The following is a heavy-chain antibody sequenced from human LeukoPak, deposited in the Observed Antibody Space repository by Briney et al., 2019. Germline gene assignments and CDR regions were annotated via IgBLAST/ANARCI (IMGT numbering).Heavy chain of an antibody. Sequence: SQTLSLTCAISGDSVSNNSAAWNWIRQSPLRGLEWLGRTYYRSKWYNDYAVSVKSRITIKSDTSKNQFSLQLNSVTAADTAVYYCAREHVDILTGYYSGYFDYWGQGTLVTVSS. V-gene: IGHV6-1*01. D-gene: IGHD3-9*01. CDR2: TYYRSKWYN. J-gene: IGHJ4*02. CDR3: AREHVDILTGYYSGYFDY. CDR1: GDSVSNNSAA.